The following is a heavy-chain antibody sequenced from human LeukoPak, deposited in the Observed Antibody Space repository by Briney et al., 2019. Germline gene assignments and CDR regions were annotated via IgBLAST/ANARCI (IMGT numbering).Heavy chain of an antibody. D-gene: IGHD3-10*01. Sequence: ASVKVSCKASGYTFTSYDINWVRQATGQGLEWMGWMNPNSGNTGYAQKFQGRVTMTRNTSISTAYMELSSLRSEDTAVYYCARVRAMVRSVSRNYGMAVCGQGTTVTVSS. CDR3: ARVRAMVRSVSRNYGMAV. V-gene: IGHV1-8*01. CDR2: MNPNSGNT. J-gene: IGHJ6*02. CDR1: GYTFTSYD.